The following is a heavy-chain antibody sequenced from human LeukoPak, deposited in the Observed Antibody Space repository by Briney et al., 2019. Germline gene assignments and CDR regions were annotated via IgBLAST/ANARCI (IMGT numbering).Heavy chain of an antibody. J-gene: IGHJ4*02. V-gene: IGHV3-7*01. CDR2: IKQDGSEE. CDR3: ARDQGSYGFWSGYYNY. CDR1: GFTFSTHW. D-gene: IGHD3-3*01. Sequence: GGSLRLSCAASGFTFSTHWMSWVRQAPGKGLEWVANIKQDGSEEYYVDSVKGRFTISRDNAKSSLFLQMNSLRAEDTAVYYCARDQGSYGFWSGYYNYWGQGTLVTVSS.